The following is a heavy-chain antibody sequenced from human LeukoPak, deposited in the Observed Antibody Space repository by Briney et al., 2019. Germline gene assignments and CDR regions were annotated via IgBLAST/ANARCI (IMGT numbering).Heavy chain of an antibody. CDR2: IYYSGST. D-gene: IGHD3-3*01. Sequence: PSETLSLTCTVSGGSISSSSYYWGWIRQPPGKGLEWIGSIYYSGSTYYNPSLKSRVTISVDTSKNQFSLKLSSVTAADTAVYYCARDVLRFLEWLGRPLDYWGQGTLVTVSS. CDR3: ARDVLRFLEWLGRPLDY. V-gene: IGHV4-39*01. J-gene: IGHJ4*02. CDR1: GGSISSSSYY.